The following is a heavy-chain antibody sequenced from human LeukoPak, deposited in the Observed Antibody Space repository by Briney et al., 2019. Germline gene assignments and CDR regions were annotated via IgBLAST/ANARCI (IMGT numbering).Heavy chain of an antibody. V-gene: IGHV3-48*03. CDR3: ARDTVNGPFVISLDL. Sequence: GGSLRLSCEASGFSLRSSEMNWVRQAPGKGPEWVAHINSGDNVEFYADSVRGRFTMSRDNDLRYLHLNSLRGEDTAVYYCARDTVNGPFVISLDLWGQGVMVTVSS. D-gene: IGHD2-8*01. CDR2: INSGDNVE. J-gene: IGHJ5*02. CDR1: GFSLRSSE.